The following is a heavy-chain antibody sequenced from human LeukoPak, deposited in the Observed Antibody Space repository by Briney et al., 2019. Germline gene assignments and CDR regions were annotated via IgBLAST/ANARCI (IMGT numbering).Heavy chain of an antibody. CDR2: IYTSGST. J-gene: IGHJ4*02. D-gene: IGHD4-23*01. CDR1: GGSISSGSYY. Sequence: SETLSLTCTVSGGSISSGSYYWSWIRQPAGKGLEWIGRIYTSGSTNYNPSLKSRVTISVDTSKNQFSLKLRSVTAADTAVYYCARDDYGGHFDYWGQGTLVTVSS. V-gene: IGHV4-61*02. CDR3: ARDDYGGHFDY.